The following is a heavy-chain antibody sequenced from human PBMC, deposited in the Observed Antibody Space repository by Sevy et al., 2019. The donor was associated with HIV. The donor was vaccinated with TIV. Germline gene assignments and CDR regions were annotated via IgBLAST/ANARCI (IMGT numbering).Heavy chain of an antibody. J-gene: IGHJ5*02. V-gene: IGHV4-30-4*01. Sequence: SETLSLTCSVSGGTINNPDFNWSRVRQPPGRGLEWIGCVYYSGNTYYSPSLKTRASLSIDTSKNQFSLDLHSVTAADTAVYYCTRVRGPFGWSDPWGQGTLVTVSS. CDR3: TRVRGPFGWSDP. CDR2: VYYSGNT. CDR1: GGTINNPDFN. D-gene: IGHD3-10*01.